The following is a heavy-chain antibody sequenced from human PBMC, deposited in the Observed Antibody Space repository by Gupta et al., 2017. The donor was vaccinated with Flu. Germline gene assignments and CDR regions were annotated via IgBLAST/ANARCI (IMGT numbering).Heavy chain of an antibody. J-gene: IGHJ5*02. D-gene: IGHD6-19*01. CDR3: AREWQVLPYNWFDP. V-gene: IGHV4-59*01. CDR2: CYYTGTT. Sequence: QAQLQDSGSGLVKPSQTLSHTCSVSRCFINTYFWSWIRQPPGKGREWIGYCYYTGTTNDNPARKSRVTISLDTSKHQLSLSVRSVTAAETAVYYSAREWQVLPYNWFDPGGEGTLVTVYS. CDR1: RCFINTYF.